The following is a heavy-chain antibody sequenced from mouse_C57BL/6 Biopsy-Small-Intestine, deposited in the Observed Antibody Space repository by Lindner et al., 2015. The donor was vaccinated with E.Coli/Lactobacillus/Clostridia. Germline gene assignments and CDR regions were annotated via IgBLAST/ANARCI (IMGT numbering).Heavy chain of an antibody. CDR1: GYRFTSYG. CDR3: ARDRSYSSAYYAGFDY. CDR2: ISTYNGNT. Sequence: SVKVSCKTSGYRFTSYGINWVRQAPGQGLEWMAWISTYNGNTNYASHLRGRVTLTSEKPTNTVYMELTDLRSDDTAIYYCARDRSYSSAYYAGFDYWGQGTLVTVSS. D-gene: IGHD2-10*01. V-gene: IGHV1S134*01. J-gene: IGHJ4*01.